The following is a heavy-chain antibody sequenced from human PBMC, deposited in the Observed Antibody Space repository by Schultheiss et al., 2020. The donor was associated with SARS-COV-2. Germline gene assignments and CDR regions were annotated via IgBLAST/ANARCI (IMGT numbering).Heavy chain of an antibody. CDR3: AKELRWYHDAFDI. D-gene: IGHD4-23*01. CDR1: GFTFSSYG. V-gene: IGHV3-30*18. CDR2: ISFDGIKK. Sequence: GGSLRLSCAASGFTFSSYGMHWVRQAPGKGLEWVALISFDGIKKYYAESVKGRFTISRDYSKNTLLLQMNSLRAEDTAVYYCAKELRWYHDAFDIRGQGTMVTVSS. J-gene: IGHJ3*02.